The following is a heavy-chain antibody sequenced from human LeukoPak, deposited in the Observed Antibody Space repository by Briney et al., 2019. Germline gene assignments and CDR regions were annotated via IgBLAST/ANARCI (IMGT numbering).Heavy chain of an antibody. CDR2: IKQDGSEK. V-gene: IGHV3-7*03. CDR1: GFSFSSYW. J-gene: IGHJ4*02. Sequence: TGGSLRLSCAASGFSFSSYWMRWVRQAPGKGLEWVANIKQDGSEKNYVDSVKGRFTISRDNAKNSLYLQMNSLRAEDTAVYYCASGLELDYWGQGTLVTVSS. CDR3: ASGLELDY.